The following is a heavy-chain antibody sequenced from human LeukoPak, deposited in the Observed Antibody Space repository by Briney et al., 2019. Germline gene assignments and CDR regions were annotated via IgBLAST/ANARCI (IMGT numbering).Heavy chain of an antibody. V-gene: IGHV4-4*07. Sequence: SETLSLTCTVSGDSISNYYWSWIRQPAGKGLEWIGRIYTSGSTNYNPSLKSRVTMSVDTSITTAYMELSSLRSDDTAVYYCARSDAFDSWGQGTMVTVSS. CDR2: IYTSGST. CDR3: ARSDAFDS. CDR1: GDSISNYY. J-gene: IGHJ3*02.